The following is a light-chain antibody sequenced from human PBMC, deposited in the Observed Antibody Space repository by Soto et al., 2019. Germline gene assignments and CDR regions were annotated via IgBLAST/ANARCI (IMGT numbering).Light chain of an antibody. Sequence: EILLTQYPATLSVSPGERATLSCRASQSVSRKLAWYQQTRGQAHRLLMYGVSSTASGIPDRFTGSVSGADFTLTISRLEPEDFAVYYCQVYGPSPPITFGQGTRLEIK. CDR1: QSVSRK. J-gene: IGKJ5*01. CDR2: GVS. CDR3: QVYGPSPPIT. V-gene: IGKV3-20*01.